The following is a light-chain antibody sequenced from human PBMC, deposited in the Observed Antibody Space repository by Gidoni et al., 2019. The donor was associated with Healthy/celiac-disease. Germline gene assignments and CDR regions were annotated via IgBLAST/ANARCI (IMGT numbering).Light chain of an antibody. CDR3: QQYDNLPR. CDR1: QDISNY. V-gene: IGKV1-33*01. CDR2: DAA. Sequence: DIQMTQSPSSLSASVGDRVTIACQASQDISNYLNWYQQKPGTAPKLLIYDAANLETGVPSRFSGSGSGTDFTFTISSLQPEDIATYYCQQYDNLPRFGPGTKVDIK. J-gene: IGKJ3*01.